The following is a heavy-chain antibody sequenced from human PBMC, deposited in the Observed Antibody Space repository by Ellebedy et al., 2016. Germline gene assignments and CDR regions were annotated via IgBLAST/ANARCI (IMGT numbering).Heavy chain of an antibody. CDR2: ISGYSGNT. CDR1: GYPFTDYG. Sequence: ASVKVSXKASGYPFTDYGISWVRQAPGQGLEWMGWISGYSGNTNYAQKFEDRVTMTIDTSTSTVYMELRSLRSDDTAEYYCARPIVGATGGGDYYYYGMDVWGQGTTVIVSS. J-gene: IGHJ6*02. V-gene: IGHV1-18*04. D-gene: IGHD1-26*01. CDR3: ARPIVGATGGGDYYYYGMDV.